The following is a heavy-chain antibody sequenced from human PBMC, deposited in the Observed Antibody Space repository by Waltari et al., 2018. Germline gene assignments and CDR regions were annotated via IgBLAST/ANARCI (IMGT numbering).Heavy chain of an antibody. CDR1: GFTFSSYV. CDR3: ARSIAAAGTDYFDY. Sequence: QVQLVESGGGVVQPGRSLRLSCAASGFTFSSYVRHWVRQAPGKGLEGVTVISNDGSDKYYADSVKGRFTISRDNSKNTLYLQMNSMRAEDTAVYYCARSIAAAGTDYFDYWGQGTLVTVSS. J-gene: IGHJ4*02. V-gene: IGHV3-30*04. D-gene: IGHD6-13*01. CDR2: ISNDGSDK.